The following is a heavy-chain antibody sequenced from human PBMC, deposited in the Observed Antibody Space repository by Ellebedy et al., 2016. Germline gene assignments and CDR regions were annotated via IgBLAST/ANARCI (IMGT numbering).Heavy chain of an antibody. J-gene: IGHJ4*02. CDR2: ISSNGGST. D-gene: IGHD3-22*01. Sequence: GGSLRLXXAASGFTFSSYAMHWVRQAPGKGLEYVSAISSNGGSTYYANSVKGRFTISRDNSKNTLYLQMGSLRAEDMAVYYCARGYYYDSSGYCDYWGQGTLVTVSS. V-gene: IGHV3-64*01. CDR1: GFTFSSYA. CDR3: ARGYYYDSSGYCDY.